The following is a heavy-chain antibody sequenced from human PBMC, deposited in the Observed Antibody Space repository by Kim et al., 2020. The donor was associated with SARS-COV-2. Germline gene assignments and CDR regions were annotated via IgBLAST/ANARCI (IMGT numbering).Heavy chain of an antibody. CDR3: ARQETYGSGRHFAY. V-gene: IGHV4-61*05. D-gene: IGHD3-10*01. CDR2: IYYIGST. J-gene: IGHJ4*02. CDR1: GGSISSSSYY. Sequence: SETLSLTCTVSGGSISSSSYYWGWIRQPPGKGLEWIGYIYYIGSTNYNPSLKSRLTISLDTSKNQFSLKLSSVTAADTAVYYCARQETYGSGRHFAYWGQGTLVTVSS.